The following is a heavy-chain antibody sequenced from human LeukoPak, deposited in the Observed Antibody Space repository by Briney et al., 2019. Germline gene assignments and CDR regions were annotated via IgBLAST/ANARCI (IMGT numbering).Heavy chain of an antibody. CDR2: ISFSGNSI. D-gene: IGHD3-22*01. CDR1: GFTFSSYE. J-gene: IGHJ6*03. CDR3: AKTGTYDSSGYYYYYYYYMDV. V-gene: IGHV3-48*03. Sequence: PGGSLRLSCAASGFTFSSYEMNWVRQAPGKGLEWVSFISFSGNSIYYADSVKGRFTVSRDNAKNSLYLQMNSLRAEDTAVYYCAKTGTYDSSGYYYYYYYYMDVWGKGTTVTISS.